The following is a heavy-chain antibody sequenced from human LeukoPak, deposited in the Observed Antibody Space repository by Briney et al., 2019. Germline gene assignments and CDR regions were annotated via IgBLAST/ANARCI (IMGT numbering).Heavy chain of an antibody. D-gene: IGHD3-22*01. J-gene: IGHJ4*02. CDR2: MNPNSGNT. Sequence: GASVKVSCKASGYTFTSYDINWVRQATGQGLEWMGWMNPNSGNTGYAQKFQGRVTMTRNTSISTAYMELSGLRSEDTAVYYCARDEGPYYYDSGDYWGQGTLVTVSS. CDR1: GYTFTSYD. CDR3: ARDEGPYYYDSGDY. V-gene: IGHV1-8*01.